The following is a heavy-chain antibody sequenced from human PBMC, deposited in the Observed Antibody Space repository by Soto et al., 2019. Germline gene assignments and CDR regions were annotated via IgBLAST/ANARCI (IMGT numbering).Heavy chain of an antibody. CDR1: GFSLSTSGMC. CDR2: IDWDDDK. D-gene: IGHD6-19*01. J-gene: IGHJ4*02. V-gene: IGHV2-70*01. CDR3: ARSQYSSGWYPWDY. Sequence: SGPTLVNPTQTLTLTCTFSGFSLSTSGMCVSWIRQPPGKALEWLALIDWDDDKYYSTSLKTRLTISKDTSKNQVVLTMTNTDPVDSATYFCARSQYSSGWYPWDYWGQGTLVTVSS.